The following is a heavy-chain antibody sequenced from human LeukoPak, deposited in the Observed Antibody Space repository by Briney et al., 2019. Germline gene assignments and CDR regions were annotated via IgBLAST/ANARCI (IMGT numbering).Heavy chain of an antibody. CDR1: GFTFSSYW. Sequence: GGSLRLSCAASGFTFSSYWTSWVRQAPGKGLEWVANIKQDGSEKYYVDSVKGRFTISRDNAKNSLYLQINSLRAEDTAVYYCARAVRGHCYESRRNYWGQGTLVTVSS. D-gene: IGHD2-21*02. CDR2: IKQDGSEK. CDR3: ARAVRGHCYESRRNY. V-gene: IGHV3-7*01. J-gene: IGHJ4*02.